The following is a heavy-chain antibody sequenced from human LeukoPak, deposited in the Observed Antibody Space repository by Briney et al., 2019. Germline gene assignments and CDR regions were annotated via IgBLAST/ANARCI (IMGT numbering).Heavy chain of an antibody. J-gene: IGHJ4*02. CDR1: GYTFTSYD. D-gene: IGHD6-13*01. Sequence: ASVKVSCKASGYTFTSYDINWVRQATGQGLEWMGWMNPNSGNTGYAQKFQGRVTMTRNTSISTAYMELSSLRSDDTAVYYCARDGAAAGRVDYWGQGTLVTVSS. V-gene: IGHV1-8*01. CDR2: MNPNSGNT. CDR3: ARDGAAAGRVDY.